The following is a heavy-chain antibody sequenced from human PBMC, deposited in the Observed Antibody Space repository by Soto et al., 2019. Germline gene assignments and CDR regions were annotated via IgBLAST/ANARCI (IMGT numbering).Heavy chain of an antibody. CDR1: GGSISSGDYY. J-gene: IGHJ5*02. D-gene: IGHD6-13*01. CDR2: IYYSGST. CDR3: ARDSAAGLNWFDP. V-gene: IGHV4-30-4*01. Sequence: PSETLSLTCTVSGGSISSGDYYWSWIRQPPGKGLEWIGYIYYSGSTYYNPSLKSRVTISVDTSKNQFSLKLSSVTAADTAVYYCARDSAAGLNWFDPWGQGTLVTVPS.